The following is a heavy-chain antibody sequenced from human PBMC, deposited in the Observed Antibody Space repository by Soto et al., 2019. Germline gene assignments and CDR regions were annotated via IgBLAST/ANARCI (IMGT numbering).Heavy chain of an antibody. CDR1: GYTFTSYD. CDR3: AIGPNIAAQTYYGMDV. J-gene: IGHJ6*02. CDR2: MNPNSGNT. D-gene: IGHD6-13*01. V-gene: IGHV1-8*01. Sequence: VASVKVSCKASGYTFTSYDINWVRQATGQGLEWMGWMNPNSGNTGYAQKFQGRVTMTRNTSISTAYMELSSLRSEDTAVYYCAIGPNIAAQTYYGMDVWGQGTTVTVSS.